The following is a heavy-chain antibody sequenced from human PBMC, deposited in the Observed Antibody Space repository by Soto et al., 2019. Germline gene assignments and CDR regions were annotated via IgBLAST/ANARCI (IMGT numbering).Heavy chain of an antibody. CDR3: AREEPDTVRYYYYGMDV. D-gene: IGHD4-17*01. Sequence: SETLSLTCTVSGGSISSYYWSWIRQPPGKGLEWIGYIYYSGSTNYNPSLKSRVTISVDTSKNQFSLKLSSVTAADTAVYYCAREEPDTVRYYYYGMDVWGQGTTVTVSS. CDR1: GGSISSYY. V-gene: IGHV4-59*12. CDR2: IYYSGST. J-gene: IGHJ6*02.